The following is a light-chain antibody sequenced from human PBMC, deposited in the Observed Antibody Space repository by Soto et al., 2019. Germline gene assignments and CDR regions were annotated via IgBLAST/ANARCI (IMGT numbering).Light chain of an antibody. CDR3: SSKRDSSTLFV. Sequence: QSVLAQPASVSGSPGQSITISCTGTSXDVGAYNYVSWYQHHPGKVPKLLIYEVTNRPSGVSDRFSGSKSGNTASLTISGLQAEDEADYYCSSKRDSSTLFVFGTGTKV. CDR2: EVT. V-gene: IGLV2-14*01. J-gene: IGLJ1*01. CDR1: SXDVGAYNY.